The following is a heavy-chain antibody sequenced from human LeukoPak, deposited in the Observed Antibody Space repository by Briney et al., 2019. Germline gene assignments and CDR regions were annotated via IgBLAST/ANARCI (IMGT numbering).Heavy chain of an antibody. V-gene: IGHV3-48*04. D-gene: IGHD6-13*01. CDR2: ISGSSSTI. CDR1: GFSFSSNS. J-gene: IGHJ4*02. Sequence: GGSLRLSCAASGFSFSSNSMNWVRQAPGKGLEWVSYISGSSSTIYYADSVKGRFTISRDNAKNSLYLQMNSLRAEDTAVYYCARGLAAAGTDYWGQGTLVTVSS. CDR3: ARGLAAAGTDY.